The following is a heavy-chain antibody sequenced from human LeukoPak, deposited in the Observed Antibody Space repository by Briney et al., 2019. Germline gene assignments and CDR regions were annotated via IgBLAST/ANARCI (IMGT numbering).Heavy chain of an antibody. Sequence: PGGSLRLSCAASGFTFSSNWMHWVRQAPGKGLVWVSRINEDGSTTNHADSVKGRSTIFRDNAKNTLYLQMNSLRAEDTAVYYCVRDLGGRSGHWGRGTLVTVSS. CDR2: INEDGSTT. J-gene: IGHJ4*02. D-gene: IGHD1-26*01. V-gene: IGHV3-74*01. CDR3: VRDLGGRSGH. CDR1: GFTFSSNW.